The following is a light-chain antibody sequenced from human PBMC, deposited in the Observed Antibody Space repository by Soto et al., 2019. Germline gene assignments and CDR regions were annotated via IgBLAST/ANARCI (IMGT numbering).Light chain of an antibody. CDR2: GAS. J-gene: IGKJ2*01. CDR3: QQCGSSPPYT. CDR1: QSVSSSY. V-gene: IGKV3-20*01. Sequence: EIVLTQSPGTLSLSPGEIATLFCRASQSVSSSYLAWYQQKPGQAPRLLIYGASSRATGIPDRFSGSGSGTDFTLTISRLEPEDFAVYYCQQCGSSPPYTFGQGTKLEIK.